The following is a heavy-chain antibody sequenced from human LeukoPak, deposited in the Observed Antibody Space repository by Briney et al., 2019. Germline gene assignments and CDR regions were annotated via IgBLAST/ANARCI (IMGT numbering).Heavy chain of an antibody. CDR1: GFTFSSYG. CDR3: AREDTTGTTFYVDY. J-gene: IGHJ4*02. Sequence: GGFLRLSCAASGFTFSSYGMHWVRQAPGKGLEWVAVIWYDGSNKYYADSVKGRFTISRDNSKNTLYLQMNSLRAEDTAVYYCAREDTTGTTFYVDYWGQGTLVTVSS. D-gene: IGHD1-1*01. V-gene: IGHV3-33*01. CDR2: IWYDGSNK.